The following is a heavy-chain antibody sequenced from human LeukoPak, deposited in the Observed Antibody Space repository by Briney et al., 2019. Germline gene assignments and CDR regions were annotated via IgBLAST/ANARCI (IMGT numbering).Heavy chain of an antibody. D-gene: IGHD6-25*01. Sequence: SETLSLTCGVSGGSITTTNFWSWVRPTPGQGLEWIGEVSVSGLSDYNPSLRGRVTMSLDTSKNHLSLKLTSVTAADTAVYYWTRENAAFSPFGYWGQGTLVTV. CDR2: VSVSGLS. CDR1: GGSITTTNF. V-gene: IGHV4-4*02. CDR3: TRENAAFSPFGY. J-gene: IGHJ4*02.